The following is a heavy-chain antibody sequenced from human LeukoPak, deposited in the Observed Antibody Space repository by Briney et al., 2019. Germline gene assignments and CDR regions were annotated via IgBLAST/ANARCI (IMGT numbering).Heavy chain of an antibody. Sequence: GGSLRLSCAASGFTFSSYAMSWVRQAPGKGLEWVSAISGSGGSTYYADSVKGRFTISRDNSKNTLYLQMNSLRAEDTAVYYCAKEMGHIVVVPAARGFDYWGQGTLVTVSS. V-gene: IGHV3-23*01. D-gene: IGHD2-2*01. CDR1: GFTFSSYA. CDR2: ISGSGGST. CDR3: AKEMGHIVVVPAARGFDY. J-gene: IGHJ4*02.